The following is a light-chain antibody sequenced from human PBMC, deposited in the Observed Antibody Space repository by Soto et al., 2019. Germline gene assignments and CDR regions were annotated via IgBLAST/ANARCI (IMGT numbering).Light chain of an antibody. CDR1: NSDVGGYNY. V-gene: IGLV2-11*01. J-gene: IGLJ2*01. CDR3: CSYAGSYTWV. Sequence: QSALTQSRSVSGSPGQSVTISCTGTNSDVGGYNYVSWYQQHPGKAPKLMIYDVSKRPSGVPDRFSGSKSGNTASLTISGLRAEDEADYYCCSYAGSYTWVFGGGTKLTVL. CDR2: DVS.